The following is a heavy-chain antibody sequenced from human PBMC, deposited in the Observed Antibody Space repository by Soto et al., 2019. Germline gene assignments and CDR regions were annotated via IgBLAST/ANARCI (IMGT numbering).Heavy chain of an antibody. Sequence: ASVKVSCKASGYTFTSYAMHWVRQAPGQRLEWMGWINAGNGNTKYSQKFQGRVTITRDTSASTAYMELSSLRSEDTAVYYCARVDDSSGYYLDYWGQGTLVTVSS. J-gene: IGHJ4*02. CDR2: INAGNGNT. CDR1: GYTFTSYA. CDR3: ARVDDSSGYYLDY. V-gene: IGHV1-3*01. D-gene: IGHD3-22*01.